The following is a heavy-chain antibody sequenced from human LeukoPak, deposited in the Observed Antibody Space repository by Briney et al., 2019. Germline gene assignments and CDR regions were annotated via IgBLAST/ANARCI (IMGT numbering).Heavy chain of an antibody. D-gene: IGHD6-13*01. CDR3: ASQYTSSRIFDD. CDR1: GFTFSSYS. V-gene: IGHV3-21*01. Sequence: GGSLRLSCAASGFTFSSYSMNWVRQAPGKGLEWVSSISSSSTYIYYADSVKGRFTVSRDNAKNSLYLQMDSLRAEDTAVYFCASQYTSSRIFDDWGQGTLVTVSS. CDR2: ISSSSTYI. J-gene: IGHJ4*02.